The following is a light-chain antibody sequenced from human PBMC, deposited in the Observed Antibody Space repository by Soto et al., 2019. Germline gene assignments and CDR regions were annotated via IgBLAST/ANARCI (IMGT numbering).Light chain of an antibody. J-gene: IGKJ5*01. CDR1: QSVSSK. V-gene: IGKV3-20*01. Sequence: EIVMTQSPATLSVSPGERATLPCRASQSVSSKLAWYQQKPGQAPRLLIYGASTRATGIPDRFSGSGSGTDFTLTISRLEPEDFAVYYCQQYGSSPRITFGQGALLEIK. CDR2: GAS. CDR3: QQYGSSPRIT.